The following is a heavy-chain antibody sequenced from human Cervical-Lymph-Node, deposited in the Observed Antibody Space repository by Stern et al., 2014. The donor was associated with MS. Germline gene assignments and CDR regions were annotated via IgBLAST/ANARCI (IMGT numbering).Heavy chain of an antibody. CDR1: GFTFSDHY. Sequence: VQLVESWGGLVKPGGSLRLSCVASGFTFSDHYMSWIRQAPGKGLEWVSYISGSGSSVNYADSVKGRFTISRDNAKDSLYLQMNSLRAEDTAVYYCSREPRLTDYWGQGTLVSVSS. CDR2: ISGSGSSV. CDR3: SREPRLTDY. V-gene: IGHV3-11*01. D-gene: IGHD2-21*01. J-gene: IGHJ4*02.